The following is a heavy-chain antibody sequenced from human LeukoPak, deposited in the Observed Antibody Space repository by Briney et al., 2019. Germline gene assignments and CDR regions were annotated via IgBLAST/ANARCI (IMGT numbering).Heavy chain of an antibody. CDR2: ISGGGGST. J-gene: IGHJ4*02. Sequence: GGSPRLSCAASGFTFDDYAMHWVRQAPGKGLEWVSAISGGGGSTYYADSMEGRFTISRDNSKNTLSLQMDNLRAEDTALYYCAKGGYGDLVDYWGQGTLVTVSS. CDR1: GFTFDDYA. D-gene: IGHD4-17*01. CDR3: AKGGYGDLVDY. V-gene: IGHV3-23*01.